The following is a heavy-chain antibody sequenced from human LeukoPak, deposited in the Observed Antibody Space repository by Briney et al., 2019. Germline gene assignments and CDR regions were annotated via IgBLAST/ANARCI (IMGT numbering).Heavy chain of an antibody. Sequence: AGGALRLSCAAPGFTFSSYWMSWVRPAPGKGLEWGANIKQDGSEKYYVDSVKGRFTISRDNSKDTLYLQMNSLRAEDTAVYYCAKVLITGTTWFDPWGQGTLVTVSS. D-gene: IGHD1-7*01. CDR1: GFTFSSYW. V-gene: IGHV3-7*01. CDR2: IKQDGSEK. CDR3: AKVLITGTTWFDP. J-gene: IGHJ5*02.